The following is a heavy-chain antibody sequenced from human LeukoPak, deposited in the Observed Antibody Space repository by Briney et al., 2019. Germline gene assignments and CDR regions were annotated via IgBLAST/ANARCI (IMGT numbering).Heavy chain of an antibody. Sequence: VASVKVSCKASGGTFSSYAISWVRQAPGQGLEWMGRIIPIFGTANYAQKFQGRVTITTDTSTSTAYMELRSLRSDDTAVYYCARGGYNWNDSDAFDIWGQGTMVTVSS. CDR1: GGTFSSYA. CDR3: ARGGYNWNDSDAFDI. V-gene: IGHV1-69*05. CDR2: IIPIFGTA. D-gene: IGHD1-1*01. J-gene: IGHJ3*02.